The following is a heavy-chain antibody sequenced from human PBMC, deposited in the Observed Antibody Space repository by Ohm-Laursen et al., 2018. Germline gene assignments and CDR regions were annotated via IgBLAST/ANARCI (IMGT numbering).Heavy chain of an antibody. Sequence: SLRLSCAASGFNFDDYAMHWVRQAPGKGLEWVSGISWNSDSIGYADSVKGRFTISRDNAKNSLFLQMNSLRAEDTALYYCAKDGTYYYGSGNVAWGQGTLVTVSS. CDR3: AKDGTYYYGSGNVA. V-gene: IGHV3-9*01. J-gene: IGHJ5*02. CDR2: ISWNSDSI. D-gene: IGHD3-10*01. CDR1: GFNFDDYA.